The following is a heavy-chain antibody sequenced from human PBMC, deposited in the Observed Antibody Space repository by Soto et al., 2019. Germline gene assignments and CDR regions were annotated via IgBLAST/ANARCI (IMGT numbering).Heavy chain of an antibody. D-gene: IGHD4-17*01. V-gene: IGHV1-69*12. CDR3: ARGAEGRTYGDYDY. CDR2: IIPIFGTA. J-gene: IGHJ4*02. Sequence: QVQLVQSGAEVKKPGSSVKVSCMASGGTFSSYDISWVRQAPEQGLEWMGGIIPIFGTANYAQKFQGRVTITADESTSTAYMELSSLRSEDTAVYYCARGAEGRTYGDYDYWGQGTLVTVSS. CDR1: GGTFSSYD.